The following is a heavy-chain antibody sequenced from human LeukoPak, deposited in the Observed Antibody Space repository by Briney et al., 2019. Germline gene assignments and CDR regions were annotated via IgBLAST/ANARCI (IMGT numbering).Heavy chain of an antibody. J-gene: IGHJ4*02. CDR2: IYSGGST. D-gene: IGHD6-13*01. Sequence: GGSLRLSCAASGFTVSSNYMSWVRQAPGKGLEWVSVIYSGGSTYYADSVKGRFTISRGNSKNTLYLQMNSLRAEDTAVYYCARDKSSWYSGIFDYWGQGTLVTVSS. CDR3: ARDKSSWYSGIFDY. CDR1: GFTVSSNY. V-gene: IGHV3-66*01.